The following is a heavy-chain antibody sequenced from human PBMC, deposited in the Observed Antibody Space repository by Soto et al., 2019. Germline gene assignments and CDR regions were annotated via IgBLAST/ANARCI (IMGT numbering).Heavy chain of an antibody. CDR2: IIPIFGTA. J-gene: IGHJ6*02. V-gene: IGHV1-69*13. D-gene: IGHD6-13*01. Sequence: SVKVSCKASGYTFTSYYMHWVRQAPGQGLEWMGGIIPIFGTANYAQKFQGRVTITADESTSTAYMELSSLRSEDTAVYYCARESLVAAAGRWYYYGMDVWGQGTTVTVSS. CDR1: GYTFTSYY. CDR3: ARESLVAAAGRWYYYGMDV.